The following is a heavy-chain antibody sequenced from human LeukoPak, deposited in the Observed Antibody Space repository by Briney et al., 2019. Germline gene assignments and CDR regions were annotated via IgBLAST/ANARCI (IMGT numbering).Heavy chain of an antibody. Sequence: EASVKVSCKASGYTFTVYYMHWVRPAPGQGLEWMGWINPNSGGTNYAQKFQGRVTMTRDTSISTAYMELSRLRSDDTAVYYCAGSIAARTYYGMDVWGQGTTVTVSS. V-gene: IGHV1-2*02. CDR2: INPNSGGT. D-gene: IGHD6-6*01. CDR1: GYTFTVYY. CDR3: AGSIAARTYYGMDV. J-gene: IGHJ6*02.